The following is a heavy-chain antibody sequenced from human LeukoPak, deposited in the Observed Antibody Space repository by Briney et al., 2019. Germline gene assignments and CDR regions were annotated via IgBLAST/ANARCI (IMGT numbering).Heavy chain of an antibody. CDR1: GGSFSGYY. V-gene: IGHV4-4*07. CDR3: ARETSYTRTLDY. J-gene: IGHJ4*02. Sequence: SETLSLTCAVYGGSFSGYYWSWIRQPAGKGLEWIGRIYTSGSTNYNPSLKSRVTISVDASKNQFSLKLSSVTAADTAVYYCARETSYTRTLDYWGQGTLVTVSS. D-gene: IGHD2-2*01. CDR2: IYTSGST.